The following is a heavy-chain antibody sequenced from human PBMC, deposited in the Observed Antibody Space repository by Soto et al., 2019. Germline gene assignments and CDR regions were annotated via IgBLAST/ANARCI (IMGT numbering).Heavy chain of an antibody. CDR2: ISGSGGST. Sequence: GESLKISCAASGFTFSSYAMSWVRQAPGKGLEWVSAISGSGGSTYYADSVKGRFTISRDNSKNTLYLQMNSLRAEDTAVYYCAKRDDRVAATEGGAFDIWGQGTMVTVSS. CDR3: AKRDDRVAATEGGAFDI. D-gene: IGHD2-15*01. J-gene: IGHJ3*02. V-gene: IGHV3-23*01. CDR1: GFTFSSYA.